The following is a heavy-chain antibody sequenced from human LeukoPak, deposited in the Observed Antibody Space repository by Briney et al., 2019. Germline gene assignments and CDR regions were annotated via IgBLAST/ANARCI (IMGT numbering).Heavy chain of an antibody. Sequence: SETLSLTCTVSGGSISSYYWSWIRQPAGKGLEWIGRIYTSGSTNYNPSLKSRVTMSVDTSKNQFSLKLSSVTAADTAVYYCARDWSNLGFGGHNYYYYYMDVWGKGTTVTISS. J-gene: IGHJ6*03. V-gene: IGHV4-4*07. CDR2: IYTSGST. CDR3: ARDWSNLGFGGHNYYYYYMDV. D-gene: IGHD3-10*01. CDR1: GGSISSYY.